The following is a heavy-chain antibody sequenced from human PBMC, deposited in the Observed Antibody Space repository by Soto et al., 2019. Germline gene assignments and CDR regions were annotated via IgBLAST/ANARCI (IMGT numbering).Heavy chain of an antibody. J-gene: IGHJ5*02. Sequence: EVQLVESGGGLVQPGRSLRLSCAASGFTFDDYAMHWVRQAPGKGLEWVSGISWNSGSIGYADSVKGRFTISRDNAKNSLYLQMNSLRAEDTALYYCAKDMGSSSWYGALDPWGQGTLVTVSS. V-gene: IGHV3-9*01. CDR2: ISWNSGSI. CDR1: GFTFDDYA. CDR3: AKDMGSSSWYGALDP. D-gene: IGHD6-13*01.